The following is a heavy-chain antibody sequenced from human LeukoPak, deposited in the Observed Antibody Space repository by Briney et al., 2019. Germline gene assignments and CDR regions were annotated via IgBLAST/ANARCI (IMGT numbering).Heavy chain of an antibody. CDR2: ISSNGAST. CDR3: VKDPTGTTGFDY. D-gene: IGHD1-1*01. CDR1: GFTISSYA. V-gene: IGHV3-64D*09. Sequence: GGSLRLSCSASGFTISSYAMHWVRQAPGEGLEYVSAISSNGASTYYAGSVKGRFTISRDNSKNTLYLQMSSLRAEDAAVYYCVKDPTGTTGFDYWGQGTLVTVSS. J-gene: IGHJ4*02.